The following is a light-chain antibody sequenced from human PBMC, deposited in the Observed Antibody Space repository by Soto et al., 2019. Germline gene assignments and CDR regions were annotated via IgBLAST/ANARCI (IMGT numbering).Light chain of an antibody. V-gene: IGKV3-20*01. Sequence: EIVLTQSPGTLSLSPGERATLSCRASQSVSSSYLAWYQQKPGQTPRLLFYGASSRATGIPARFSGSGSGTDFTLTISRLEPEDFAVYYCQQYGSSPFTFGPGTKVDIK. CDR1: QSVSSSY. CDR2: GAS. J-gene: IGKJ3*01. CDR3: QQYGSSPFT.